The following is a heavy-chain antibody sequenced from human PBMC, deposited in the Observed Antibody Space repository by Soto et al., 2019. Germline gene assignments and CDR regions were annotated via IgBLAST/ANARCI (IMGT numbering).Heavy chain of an antibody. D-gene: IGHD4-17*01. CDR2: MYYTGST. V-gene: IGHV4-59*01. J-gene: IGHJ4*02. CDR1: RGSISGYY. Sequence: SETRSLTGTVSRGSISGYYWSWIRQPPGKGLEWIGNMYYTGSTKYNPSRKSRVTISVDTSQNQLSMNLASVTAADTAVYNCVRDEGNCGDYHNFDYWGQGTLVTVSS. CDR3: VRDEGNCGDYHNFDY.